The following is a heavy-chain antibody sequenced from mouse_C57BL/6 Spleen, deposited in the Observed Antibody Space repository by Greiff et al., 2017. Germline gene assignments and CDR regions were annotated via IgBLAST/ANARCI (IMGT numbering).Heavy chain of an antibody. V-gene: IGHV3-6*01. Sequence: DVQLVESGPGLVKPSQSLSLTCSVTGYSITSGYYWNWIRQFPGNKLEWMGYISYDGSNNYNPSLKNRISITRDTSKNQFFLKLNSVTTEDTATYYCARDNSYYFDYWGQGTTLTVSS. J-gene: IGHJ2*01. CDR3: ARDNSYYFDY. CDR1: GYSITSGYY. CDR2: ISYDGSN.